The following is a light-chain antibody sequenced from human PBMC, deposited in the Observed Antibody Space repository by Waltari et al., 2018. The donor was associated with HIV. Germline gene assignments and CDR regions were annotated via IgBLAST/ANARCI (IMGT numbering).Light chain of an antibody. CDR1: QSVSSN. Sequence: EIVMTQYPAILSASPGERVTVSCRASQSVSSNLAWYQQKPGQAPRLLIYGASTRATGIPARFSGGGSATEFTLTISSLQSEDFAVYYCQHYNDWLGTFGQGTKVDLK. J-gene: IGKJ1*01. V-gene: IGKV3-15*01. CDR3: QHYNDWLGT. CDR2: GAS.